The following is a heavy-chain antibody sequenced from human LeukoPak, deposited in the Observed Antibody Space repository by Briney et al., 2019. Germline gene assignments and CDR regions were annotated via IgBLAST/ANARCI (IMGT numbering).Heavy chain of an antibody. D-gene: IGHD5-18*01. CDR3: AREFKEAMVD. Sequence: PSETLSLTCTVSGVSISSDYWSWIRQPAGKGLEWIGRIYTSGSTNYNPSLRSRVTISVDTSKNQFSLKLSSVTAADTAVYYCAREFKEAMVDWGQGTLVTVSS. J-gene: IGHJ4*02. V-gene: IGHV4-4*07. CDR2: IYTSGST. CDR1: GVSISSDY.